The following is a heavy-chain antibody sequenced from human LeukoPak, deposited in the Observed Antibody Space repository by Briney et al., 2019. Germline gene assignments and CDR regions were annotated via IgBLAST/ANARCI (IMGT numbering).Heavy chain of an antibody. CDR2: ISSSGSTI. CDR1: GFTFSDYY. D-gene: IGHD6-13*01. J-gene: IGHJ4*02. CDR3: SGSSSWYGGYYFDY. V-gene: IGHV3-11*04. Sequence: GGSLRLSCAASGFTFSDYYMSWIRQAPGKGLEWVSYISSSGSTIYYADSVKGRFTISRDDAKNSLYLQMNSLRAEDTAVYYCSGSSSWYGGYYFDYWGQGTLVTVSS.